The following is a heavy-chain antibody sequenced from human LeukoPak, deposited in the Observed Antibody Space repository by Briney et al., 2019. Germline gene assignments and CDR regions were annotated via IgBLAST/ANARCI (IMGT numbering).Heavy chain of an antibody. CDR3: ARDVGATYFDY. V-gene: IGHV4-31*03. D-gene: IGHD1-26*01. Sequence: SQTLSLTCTVSGGSISSGGYYWSWIRQHPGKGLEWIGYIYYTGGTYYNPSLKSRLNISIDTSKNQFSLKLSSVTAADTAFYYCARDVGATYFDYWGQGTLVTVSS. J-gene: IGHJ4*02. CDR2: IYYTGGT. CDR1: GGSISSGGYY.